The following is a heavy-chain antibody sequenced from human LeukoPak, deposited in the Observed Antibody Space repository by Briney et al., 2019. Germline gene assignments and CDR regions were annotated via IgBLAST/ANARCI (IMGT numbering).Heavy chain of an antibody. Sequence: GSLSLSCAASGFTFSSYWMNWVRQAPGKGLEWVSAIIDDGSSTYYADSVKGRFSISRDNSKNTVYLQMNSLRAEDTAIYYCAKPHDSGWWMFDYWGQGTLVTVSS. CDR3: AKPHDSGWWMFDY. D-gene: IGHD6-13*01. J-gene: IGHJ4*02. CDR1: GFTFSSYW. V-gene: IGHV3-23*01. CDR2: IIDDGSST.